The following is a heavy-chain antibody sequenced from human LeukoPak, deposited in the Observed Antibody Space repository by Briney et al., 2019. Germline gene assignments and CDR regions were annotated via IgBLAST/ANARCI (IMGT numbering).Heavy chain of an antibody. D-gene: IGHD3-9*01. V-gene: IGHV4-38-2*01. CDR2: IYHSGST. J-gene: IGHJ4*02. CDR3: ARVIRYFDWLLDYYLDY. Sequence: SETLSLTCAVSGYSISSGYYWGWIRQPPGKGLEWIGSIYHSGSTYYNPSLKSRVTISVDTSKNQFSLKLSSVTAADTAVYYCARVIRYFDWLLDYYLDYWGQGTLVTVSS. CDR1: GYSISSGYY.